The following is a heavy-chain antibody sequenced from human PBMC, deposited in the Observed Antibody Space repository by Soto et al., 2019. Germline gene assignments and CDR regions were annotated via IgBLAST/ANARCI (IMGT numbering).Heavy chain of an antibody. V-gene: IGHV3-30*18. Sequence: GGSLRLSCAASGFTFSSYGMHWVRQAPGKGLEWVAVISYDGSNKYYADSVKGRFTISRDNSKNTLYLQMNSLRAEDTAVYYCAKSAYDSSGYYGDDAFDIWGQGTMVTVSS. CDR1: GFTFSSYG. CDR2: ISYDGSNK. CDR3: AKSAYDSSGYYGDDAFDI. D-gene: IGHD3-22*01. J-gene: IGHJ3*02.